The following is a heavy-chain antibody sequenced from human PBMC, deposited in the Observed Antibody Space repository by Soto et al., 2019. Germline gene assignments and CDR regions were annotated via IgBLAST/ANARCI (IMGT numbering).Heavy chain of an antibody. D-gene: IGHD6-13*01. V-gene: IGHV1-18*01. CDR3: AGGLLNEQQLGWGSIPALEHFDY. J-gene: IGHJ4*02. CDR1: GYTFTSYG. CDR2: ISAYNGNT. Sequence: QVQLVQSGAEVKKPGASVKFSCKASGYTFTSYGISWVRQAPGQGLEWMGWISAYNGNTNYAQELQGRVTMTTDTSTSTAYMELRSLRSDDTAVYYSAGGLLNEQQLGWGSIPALEHFDYWGQGTLVTVSS.